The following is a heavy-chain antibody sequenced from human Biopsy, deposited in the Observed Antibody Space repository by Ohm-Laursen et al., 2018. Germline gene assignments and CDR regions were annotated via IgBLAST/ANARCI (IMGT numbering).Heavy chain of an antibody. Sequence: PSDTLSLTCTVSGGSLSSYSWSWIRQPAGKGLEWIGQIYTSGITNYNPSLKSRVTMSVDMSKNKFSLRVSSVTAADTAVYYCARDRDRRGWFDPWGQGTLVTVSS. J-gene: IGHJ5*02. V-gene: IGHV4-4*07. D-gene: IGHD1-14*01. CDR1: GGSLSSYS. CDR3: ARDRDRRGWFDP. CDR2: IYTSGIT.